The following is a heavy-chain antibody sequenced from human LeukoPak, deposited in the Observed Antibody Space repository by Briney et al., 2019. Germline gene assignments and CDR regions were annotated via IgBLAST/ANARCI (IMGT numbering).Heavy chain of an antibody. Sequence: GGSLRLSRAASGFTFSIYGMSWVRQAPGKGLEWVSAISGSGGSTYYADSVKGRFTISRDNSKNTLYLQMNSLRAEDTAVYYCARGVGSSSSVAGWTYYFDYWGQGTLVTVSS. CDR2: ISGSGGST. J-gene: IGHJ4*02. CDR3: ARGVGSSSSVAGWTYYFDY. V-gene: IGHV3-23*01. CDR1: GFTFSIYG. D-gene: IGHD6-19*01.